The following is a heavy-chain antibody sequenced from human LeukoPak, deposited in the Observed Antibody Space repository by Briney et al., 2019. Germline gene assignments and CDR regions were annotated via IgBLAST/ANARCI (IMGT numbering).Heavy chain of an antibody. Sequence: SETLSLTCAVYGRSFSGYYWSWIRQPPGKGLEWIGEINHSGSTNYNPSLKSRVTISVDTSKNQFSLKLSSVTAADTAVYYRARAPRIRNIDYWGQGTLVTVSS. V-gene: IGHV4-34*01. CDR2: INHSGST. D-gene: IGHD1-14*01. CDR3: ARAPRIRNIDY. J-gene: IGHJ4*02. CDR1: GRSFSGYY.